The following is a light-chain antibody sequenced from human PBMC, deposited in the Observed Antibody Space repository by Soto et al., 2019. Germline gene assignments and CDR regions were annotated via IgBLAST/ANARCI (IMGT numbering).Light chain of an antibody. Sequence: DIRMTQSPSTLSASLGDRVTISCRASRNIDSWLAWYQQRPGGIPQLLIYSASNLQNGVPSRFSGSGSGTDFTLTINGLQPDDFANYYCQEFHSSSPTFGQGTRVDMK. V-gene: IGKV1-5*03. CDR2: SAS. J-gene: IGKJ1*01. CDR1: RNIDSW. CDR3: QEFHSSSPT.